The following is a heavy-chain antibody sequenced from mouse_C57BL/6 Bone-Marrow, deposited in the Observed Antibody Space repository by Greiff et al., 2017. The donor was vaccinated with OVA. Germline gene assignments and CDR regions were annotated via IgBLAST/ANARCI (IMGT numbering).Heavy chain of an antibody. CDR2: IYPGDGDT. Sequence: QVQLQQSGPELVKPGASVKISCKASGYAFSSSWMNWVKQRPGKGLEWIGRIYPGDGDTNYNGKFKGKATLTADKSSSTAYMQLSSLTSEDSAVYFCARYGPWYFDVWGTGTTVTVSS. CDR3: ARYGPWYFDV. D-gene: IGHD1-1*02. J-gene: IGHJ1*03. CDR1: GYAFSSSW. V-gene: IGHV1-82*01.